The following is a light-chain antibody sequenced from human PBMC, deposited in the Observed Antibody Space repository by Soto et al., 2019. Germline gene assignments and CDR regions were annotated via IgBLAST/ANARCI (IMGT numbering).Light chain of an antibody. CDR3: QEYNDWPLT. Sequence: GLTHNPDTMYVSPGERASLSCRASQSVSRNLAWYKQKSGQAPRLLIYGASTRATGIPARFSGSGSGTEFTLTISSLQSEDFAVYYCQEYNDWPLTFGGGTKVDIK. V-gene: IGKV3-15*01. J-gene: IGKJ4*01. CDR1: QSVSRN. CDR2: GAS.